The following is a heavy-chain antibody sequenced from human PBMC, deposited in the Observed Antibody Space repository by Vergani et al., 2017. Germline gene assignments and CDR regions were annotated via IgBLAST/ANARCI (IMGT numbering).Heavy chain of an antibody. CDR2: ISSSGSTI. D-gene: IGHD3-9*01. CDR1: GFTFSSYE. J-gene: IGHJ4*02. CDR3: ARDNLPDYDILTGDPYYFDY. Sequence: EVQLVESGGGLVQPGGSLRLSCAASGFTFSSYEMTWVRQAPGKGLEWVSYISSSGSTIYYADSVKGRFPISRDNAKNSLYLKMNSLRGEDTAVDYCARDNLPDYDILTGDPYYFDYWGQGTLVTVSS. V-gene: IGHV3-48*03.